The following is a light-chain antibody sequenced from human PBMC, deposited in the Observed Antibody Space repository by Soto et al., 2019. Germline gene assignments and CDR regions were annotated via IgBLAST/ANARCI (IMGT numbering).Light chain of an antibody. J-gene: IGKJ4*01. CDR1: QGISSW. CDR2: DAS. CDR3: QQYKSYPLN. V-gene: IGKV1-5*01. Sequence: DIQITQSPASLSASVGDRVTITFRASQGISSWLAWYQQKPGKAPNLLIYDASTLQSGVPSRFSGSESGTEFTLTISSVQPDDFATYYCQQYKSYPLNFGGGTKVDI.